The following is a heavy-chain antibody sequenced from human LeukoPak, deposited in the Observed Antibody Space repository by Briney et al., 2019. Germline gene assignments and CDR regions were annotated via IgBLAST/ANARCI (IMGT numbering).Heavy chain of an antibody. V-gene: IGHV3-21*01. D-gene: IGHD6-6*01. CDR1: GFTFSSYS. CDR2: ISSSSSYI. Sequence: GGSLRLSCAASGFTFSSYSMNWVRQAPGKGLEWVSSISSSSSYIYYADSVKGRFTISRDNAKNSLYLQMNSLRAEDTAVYYCARDSSSSSQDFDYWGQGTLVTVSS. CDR3: ARDSSSSSQDFDY. J-gene: IGHJ4*02.